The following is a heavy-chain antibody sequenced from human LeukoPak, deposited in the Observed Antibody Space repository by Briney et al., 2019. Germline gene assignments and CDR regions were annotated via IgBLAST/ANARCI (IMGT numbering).Heavy chain of an antibody. D-gene: IGHD2-21*02. CDR3: ARDYFYCGGDCFVDY. V-gene: IGHV3-21*01. J-gene: IGHJ4*02. CDR2: ISGSGRSI. CDR1: GFTFSDYG. Sequence: GSLRLSCAASGFTFSDYGVNRVRQASGKGLEWVSSISGSGRSIFYADSVRGRFTISRDNAKNSLYLQMNSLRAEDTAVYYCARDYFYCGGDCFVDYWGQGTLVTVSS.